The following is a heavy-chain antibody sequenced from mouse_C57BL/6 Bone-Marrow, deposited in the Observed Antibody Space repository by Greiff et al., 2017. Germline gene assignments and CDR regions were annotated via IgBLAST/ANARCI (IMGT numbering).Heavy chain of an antibody. V-gene: IGHV5-2*01. CDR3: ARHVRAPHYDYDGGFDY. Sequence: EVHLVESGGGLVQPGESLKLSCESNEYEFPSHDMSWVRKTPEKRLELVAAINSDGGSTYYPDTMERRFIISRDNTKKTLYLQMSSLRSEDTALYYCARHVRAPHYDYDGGFDYWGQGTTLTVSS. D-gene: IGHD2-4*01. J-gene: IGHJ2*01. CDR2: INSDGGST. CDR1: EYEFPSHD.